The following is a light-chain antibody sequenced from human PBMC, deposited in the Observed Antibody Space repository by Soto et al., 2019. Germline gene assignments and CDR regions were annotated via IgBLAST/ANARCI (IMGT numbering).Light chain of an antibody. CDR1: SSDVGAYKY. V-gene: IGLV2-14*01. CDR2: EVS. CDR3: SSFTSATTLYV. Sequence: QSVLTQPASVSGSPGQSITISCAGTSSDVGAYKYVSWYQQNPGKAPQLIIYEVSSRPSGVSNRFSGSKSGNTASLTISGLQAEDEAEYYCSSFTSATTLYVFGSGIKVTVL. J-gene: IGLJ1*01.